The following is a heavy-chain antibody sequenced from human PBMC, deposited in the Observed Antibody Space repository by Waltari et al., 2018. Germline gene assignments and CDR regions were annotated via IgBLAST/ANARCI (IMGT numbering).Heavy chain of an antibody. D-gene: IGHD2-15*01. J-gene: IGHJ4*02. CDR2: DSPSQGFT. V-gene: IGHV1-18*01. CDR3: ARGGGASAVVALTFDS. CDR1: GYTFTNFG. Sequence: QVQLVQSGAEVKKPGPSVKVACKASGYTFTNFGINWVRQAPAQGLEWVGWDSPSQGFTDYRPTLQGRVSMTTDTSTNTAYLELRSLRSADTAVYYCARGGGASAVVALTFDSWGQGTLVTVSS.